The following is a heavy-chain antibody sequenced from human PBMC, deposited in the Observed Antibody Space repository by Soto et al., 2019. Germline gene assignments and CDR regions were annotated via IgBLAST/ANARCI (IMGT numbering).Heavy chain of an antibody. CDR2: IYYSGST. J-gene: IGHJ4*02. CDR3: AKSITVAGPAIL. Sequence: SETLSLTCTVSGGSISSFYWSWIRQPPGKGLEWIGYIYYSGSTNYNPSLKSRVTISADTSKNQFSLKLSSVTAADTAVYYCAKSITVAGPAILWGQGTLVTVSS. CDR1: GGSISSFY. D-gene: IGHD6-19*01. V-gene: IGHV4-59*01.